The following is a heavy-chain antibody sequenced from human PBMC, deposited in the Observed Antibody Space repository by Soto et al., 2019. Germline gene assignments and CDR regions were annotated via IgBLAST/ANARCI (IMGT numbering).Heavy chain of an antibody. V-gene: IGHV1-69*02. CDR3: AICRYNWNDLGGYYFDY. D-gene: IGHD1-20*01. CDR2: IIPILGIA. J-gene: IGHJ4*02. CDR1: GGTFSSYT. Sequence: ASVKVSCKASGGTFSSYTISWVRQAPGQGLEWMGRIIPILGIANYAQKFQGRVTITADKSTSTAYMELSSLRSEDTAVYYCAICRYNWNDLGGYYFDYWGQGTLVTVSS.